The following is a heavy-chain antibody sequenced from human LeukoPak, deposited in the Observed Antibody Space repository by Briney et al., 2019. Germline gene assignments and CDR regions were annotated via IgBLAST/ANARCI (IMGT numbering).Heavy chain of an antibody. CDR3: AKDRSSWYGVIGTP. V-gene: IGHV3-48*01. CDR2: ISFSSNTI. CDR1: GFIFNTYN. D-gene: IGHD6-13*01. Sequence: GGSLRLSCAASGFIFNTYNMNWVRQAPGKGLEWISYISFSSNTIYYADSVKGRFTISRDNANDSLYLQMNSLRAEDTAVYYCAKDRSSWYGVIGTPWGQGTLVTVSS. J-gene: IGHJ5*02.